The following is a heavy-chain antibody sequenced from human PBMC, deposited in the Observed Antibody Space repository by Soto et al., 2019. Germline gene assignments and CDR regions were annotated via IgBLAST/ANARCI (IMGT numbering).Heavy chain of an antibody. D-gene: IGHD1-1*01. V-gene: IGHV3-74*01. Sequence: GGSLRLSCAASGFMFNTYWMHWVRQAPGKGLTWVSGINSDGSGINYADSVKGRFTISRDNAKNTLYLQMSSLRAEDSAVYYCARDRSYNMDVWGQGTTVTVSS. J-gene: IGHJ6*02. CDR3: ARDRSYNMDV. CDR2: INSDGSGI. CDR1: GFMFNTYW.